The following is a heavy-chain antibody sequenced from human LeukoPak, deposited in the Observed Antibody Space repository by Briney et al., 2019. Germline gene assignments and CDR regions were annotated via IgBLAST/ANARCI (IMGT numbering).Heavy chain of an antibody. Sequence: GGSLTLSCAASGFTFSSYSMNWVRQAPGKGLEWVSSISSSSSYIYYADSVKGRFTISRDNAKNSLYLQMNSLRAEDTAVHYCAREGGCSGGSCYAYYYYGMDVWGQGTTVTVSS. CDR3: AREGGCSGGSCYAYYYYGMDV. V-gene: IGHV3-21*01. CDR1: GFTFSSYS. J-gene: IGHJ6*02. CDR2: ISSSSSYI. D-gene: IGHD2-15*01.